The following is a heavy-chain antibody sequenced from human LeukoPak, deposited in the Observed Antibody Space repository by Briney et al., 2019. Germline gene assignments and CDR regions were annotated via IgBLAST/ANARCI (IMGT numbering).Heavy chain of an antibody. Sequence: GGSLRLSCAASGFTFDFHGMHWVRQAPGKGLEWVAVIWYDGSDKYYADSVKGRFTISRDNSKSTLYLQMNSLRAEDTAVYYCAKERTVTTGTYDAFDIWGQGTMVTVSS. J-gene: IGHJ3*02. CDR3: AKERTVTTGTYDAFDI. CDR2: IWYDGSDK. V-gene: IGHV3-33*06. D-gene: IGHD4-17*01. CDR1: GFTFDFHG.